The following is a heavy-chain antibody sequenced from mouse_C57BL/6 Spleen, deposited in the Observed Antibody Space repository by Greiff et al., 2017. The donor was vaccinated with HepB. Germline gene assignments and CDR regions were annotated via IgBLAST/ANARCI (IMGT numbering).Heavy chain of an antibody. Sequence: EVQLQQSGPELVKPGASVKISCKASGYTFTDYYMNWVKQSHGKSLEWIGDINPNNGGTSYNQKFKGKATLTVDKSSSTAYMELRSLTSGDSAVYYCARVRGNFYYFDYWGQGTTLTVSS. D-gene: IGHD2-1*01. J-gene: IGHJ2*01. CDR3: ARVRGNFYYFDY. V-gene: IGHV1-26*01. CDR1: GYTFTDYY. CDR2: INPNNGGT.